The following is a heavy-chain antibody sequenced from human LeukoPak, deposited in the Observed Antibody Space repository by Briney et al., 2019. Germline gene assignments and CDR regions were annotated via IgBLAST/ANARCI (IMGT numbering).Heavy chain of an antibody. CDR1: GGSISSYY. D-gene: IGHD3-16*01. J-gene: IGHJ4*02. V-gene: IGHV4-59*01. CDR2: IYYSGST. CDR3: TRGAGWLIDY. Sequence: SETLSLTCTVSGGSISSYYWSWIRQPPGKGLEWIGYIYYSGSTNYNPSLKSRVTISADTSKNHFSLKLNSVTTADTAVYYCTRGAGWLIDYWGQGILVTVSS.